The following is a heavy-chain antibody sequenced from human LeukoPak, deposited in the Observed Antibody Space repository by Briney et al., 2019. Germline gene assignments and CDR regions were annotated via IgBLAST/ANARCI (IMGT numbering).Heavy chain of an antibody. CDR1: GFTFDDYG. D-gene: IGHD6-13*01. CDR3: ARSTSSIAAAGADY. V-gene: IGHV3-20*01. Sequence: PGGSLRLSCAASGFTFDDYGMSWVRQAPGKGLEWVSGINWNGGSTGYADSVKGRFTISRDNAKNSLYLQMNSLRAEDTALYHCARSTSSIAAAGADYWDQGTLVTVSS. CDR2: INWNGGST. J-gene: IGHJ4*02.